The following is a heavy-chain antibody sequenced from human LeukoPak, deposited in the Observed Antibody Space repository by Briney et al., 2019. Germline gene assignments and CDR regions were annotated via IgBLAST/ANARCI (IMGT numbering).Heavy chain of an antibody. V-gene: IGHV3-53*01. D-gene: IGHD1-14*01. CDR2: LYSDGNT. J-gene: IGHJ4*02. Sequence: GGSLTLSYAPSWFTVVTKYMSWVRQAPGKGLEWVSVLYSDGNTKYADSVQGRFTISRDNSKNTLYLEMNSLSPDDTAVYYCARGVEPLAANTLAYWGQGTLVTVSS. CDR1: WFTVVTKY. CDR3: ARGVEPLAANTLAY.